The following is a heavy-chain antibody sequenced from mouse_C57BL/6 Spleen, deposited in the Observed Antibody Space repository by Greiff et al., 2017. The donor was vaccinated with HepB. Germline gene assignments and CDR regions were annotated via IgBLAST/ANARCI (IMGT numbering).Heavy chain of an antibody. CDR1: GFTFSSYA. J-gene: IGHJ3*01. Sequence: EVQLVESGEGLVKPGGSLKLSCAASGFTFSSYAMSWVRQTPEKRLEWVAYISSGGDYIYYADTVKGRFTISRDNARNTLYLQMSSLKSEDTAMYYCTRFYSNYEGFAYWGQGTLVTVSA. CDR3: TRFYSNYEGFAY. CDR2: ISSGGDYI. D-gene: IGHD2-5*01. V-gene: IGHV5-9-1*02.